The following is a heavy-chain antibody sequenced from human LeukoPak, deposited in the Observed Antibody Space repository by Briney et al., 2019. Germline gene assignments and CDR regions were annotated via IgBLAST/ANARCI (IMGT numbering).Heavy chain of an antibody. V-gene: IGHV3-30*04. Sequence: GRSLRLSCAASGFTFSSYAMHWVRQAPGKGLGWVAVISYDGSNKYYADSVKGRFTISRDNSKNTLYLQMSSLRAEDTAVYYCARGSGFYGMDVWGKGTTVTVSS. J-gene: IGHJ6*04. CDR1: GFTFSSYA. D-gene: IGHD3-3*01. CDR2: ISYDGSNK. CDR3: ARGSGFYGMDV.